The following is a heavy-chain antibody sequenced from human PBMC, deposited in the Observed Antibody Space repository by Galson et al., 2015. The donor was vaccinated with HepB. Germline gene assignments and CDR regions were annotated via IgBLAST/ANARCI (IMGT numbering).Heavy chain of an antibody. J-gene: IGHJ6*02. Sequence: SLRLSCAASGFTFSSYAMHWVRQAPGKGLEWVAVISYDGSNKYYADSVKGRFTISRDNSKNTLYLQMNSLRAEDTAVYYCARDRNYGDYSVGGYYYYYGMDVWGQGTTVTVSS. V-gene: IGHV3-30-3*01. CDR2: ISYDGSNK. CDR3: ARDRNYGDYSVGGYYYYYGMDV. CDR1: GFTFSSYA. D-gene: IGHD4-17*01.